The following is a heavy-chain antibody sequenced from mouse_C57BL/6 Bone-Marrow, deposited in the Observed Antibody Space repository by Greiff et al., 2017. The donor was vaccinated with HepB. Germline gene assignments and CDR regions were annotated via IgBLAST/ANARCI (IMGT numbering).Heavy chain of an antibody. CDR2: IYPGSGST. J-gene: IGHJ3*01. CDR1: GYTFTSYW. V-gene: IGHV1-55*01. D-gene: IGHD2-3*01. Sequence: QVQLQQPGAELVKPGASVKMSCKASGYTFTSYWITGVKQRPGQGLEWIGDIYPGSGSTNYNEKFKSKATLTVDTSSSTAYMQLSSLTSEDSAVYYCARRGDPDGYYVAYWGQGTLVTVSA. CDR3: ARRGDPDGYYVAY.